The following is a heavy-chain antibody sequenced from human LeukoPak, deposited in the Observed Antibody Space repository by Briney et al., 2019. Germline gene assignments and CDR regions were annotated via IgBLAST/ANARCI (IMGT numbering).Heavy chain of an antibody. J-gene: IGHJ4*02. CDR1: GVTHSTYG. CDR2: KRFDASIQ. CDR3: AIKRLGAGRPLDY. Sequence: PGGSLRLSCAVSGVTHSTYGIHWVRQAPGKGLEGVAFKRFDASIQYFTDSVKGRFTISNDKSKNTLYLQMNSLRPEDAAVYYCAIKRLGAGRPLDYWGQGNLVVVSS. D-gene: IGHD3-16*01. V-gene: IGHV3-30*02.